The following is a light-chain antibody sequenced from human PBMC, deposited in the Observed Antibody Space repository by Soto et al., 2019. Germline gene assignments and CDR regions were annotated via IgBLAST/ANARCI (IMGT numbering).Light chain of an antibody. J-gene: IGLJ2*01. V-gene: IGLV1-40*01. Sequence: QSALTQPPSVSGAPGQSVTISCTGSSSNIGADNHIHWYQHLPGTAPKLLIYGSTNRPSGVPDRFSGSKSGTSASLAITGLQAEDEADYYCQSYDSSLRFGGGTKLTVL. CDR2: GST. CDR3: QSYDSSLR. CDR1: SSNIGADNH.